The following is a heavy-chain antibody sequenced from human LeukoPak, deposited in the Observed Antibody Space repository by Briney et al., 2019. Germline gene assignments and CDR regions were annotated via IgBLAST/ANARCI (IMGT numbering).Heavy chain of an antibody. CDR2: IYYSGST. D-gene: IGHD3-16*01. CDR3: ARSKGGRVDY. J-gene: IGHJ4*02. Sequence: SETLSLTCTVSGVSISSGDYYWSWIRQPPGKGLEWIGYIYYSGSTYYNPSLKSRVTISVDTSKNQFSLKLSSVTAADTAVYYCARSKGGRVDYWGQGTLVTVSS. V-gene: IGHV4-30-4*08. CDR1: GVSISSGDYY.